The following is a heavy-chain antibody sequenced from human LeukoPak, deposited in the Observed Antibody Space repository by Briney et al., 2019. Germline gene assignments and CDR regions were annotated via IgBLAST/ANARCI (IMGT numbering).Heavy chain of an antibody. Sequence: PGGSLRLSCAASGFTFSSYAMSWVRQAPGKGLEWVSAISGSGGSTYYADSVKGRFTISRDNSKNTLYLQMNSLRSEDTAVYYCAKVPSYDYDSSCYYPLNFDYWGQGTLVTVSS. D-gene: IGHD3-22*01. CDR3: AKVPSYDYDSSCYYPLNFDY. V-gene: IGHV3-23*01. J-gene: IGHJ4*02. CDR1: GFTFSSYA. CDR2: ISGSGGST.